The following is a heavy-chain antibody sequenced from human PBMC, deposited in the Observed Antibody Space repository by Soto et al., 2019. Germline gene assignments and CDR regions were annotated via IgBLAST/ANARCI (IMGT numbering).Heavy chain of an antibody. CDR3: ARLPDGGRNGIWYYGMDV. CDR2: IHYSGST. Sequence: SGTLSLTCTVSGGSISSNIYYWGWIRQPPGKGLEWIGNIHYSGSTYYDSSLQSRVTISIDTSKNQFSLKLTSVTAADTAVYYCARLPDGGRNGIWYYGMDVWGPGTTVTVSS. D-gene: IGHD1-26*01. V-gene: IGHV4-39*01. J-gene: IGHJ6*02. CDR1: GGSISSNIYY.